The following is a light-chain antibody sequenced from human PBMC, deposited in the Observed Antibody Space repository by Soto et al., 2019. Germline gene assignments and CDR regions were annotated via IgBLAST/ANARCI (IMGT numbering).Light chain of an antibody. CDR2: DAS. CDR1: QGIGSA. Sequence: AAQLTQSPSSLSASVGDRVTISCRASQGIGSALAWYQQKPGKAPKVLIYDASSLKSGVPSRFSGSGSGTDFTLTISSLQPEDFATYYCQQFNSFPRTFGQGTKVEI. J-gene: IGKJ1*01. CDR3: QQFNSFPRT. V-gene: IGKV1-13*02.